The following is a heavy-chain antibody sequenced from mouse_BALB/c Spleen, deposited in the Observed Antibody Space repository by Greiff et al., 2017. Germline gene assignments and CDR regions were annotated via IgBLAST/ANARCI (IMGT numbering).Heavy chain of an antibody. CDR3: ARQGILRGMDY. Sequence: EVKLVESGGGLVQPGGSLKLSCAASGFTFSSYTMSWVRQTPEKRLEWVAYISNGGGNTYYPDTVKGRFTISRDNAKNTLYLQMSSLKSEDTAMYYCARQGILRGMDYWGQGTSVTVSS. D-gene: IGHD1-1*01. CDR1: GFTFSSYT. CDR2: ISNGGGNT. J-gene: IGHJ4*01. V-gene: IGHV5-12-2*01.